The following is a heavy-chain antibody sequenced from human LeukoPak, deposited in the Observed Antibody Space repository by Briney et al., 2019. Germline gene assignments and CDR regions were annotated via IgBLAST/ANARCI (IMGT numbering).Heavy chain of an antibody. Sequence: KPSETLSLTCTVSGGSISSYYWSWIRQPPGKGLEWIGYIYYSGSTNYNPSLKSRVTISVDTPKNQFSLKLSSVTAADTAVYYCASSSGYPYYFDYWGQGTLVTVSS. CDR3: ASSSGYPYYFDY. V-gene: IGHV4-59*08. J-gene: IGHJ4*02. D-gene: IGHD3-22*01. CDR1: GGSISSYY. CDR2: IYYSGST.